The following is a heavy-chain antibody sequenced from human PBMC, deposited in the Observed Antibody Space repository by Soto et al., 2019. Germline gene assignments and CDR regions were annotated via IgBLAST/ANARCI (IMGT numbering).Heavy chain of an antibody. J-gene: IGHJ6*02. CDR3: ARLTSGLYYDFWSGYGYYGMDV. CDR1: GGSISSYY. V-gene: IGHV4-59*01. Sequence: KSSETLSLTCTVSGGSISSYYWSWIRQPPGKGLEWIGYIYYSGSTNYNPSLKSRVTISVDTSKNQFSLKLSSVTAADTAVYYCARLTSGLYYDFWSGYGYYGMDVWGQGTTVTVSS. D-gene: IGHD3-3*01. CDR2: IYYSGST.